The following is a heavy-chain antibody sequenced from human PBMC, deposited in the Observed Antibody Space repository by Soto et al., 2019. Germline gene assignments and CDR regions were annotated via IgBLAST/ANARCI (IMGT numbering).Heavy chain of an antibody. Sequence: QVQLQESGPGLVKPSQTLSLTCTVSGGSISSGDYYWSWIRQPPGKGLEWIGYIYYSGSTYYNPSLKSRGTISVDTSKNQFSLKLSSVTAADKAVYYCARGAAILGGYYFDYWGQGTLVTVSS. CDR2: IYYSGST. CDR3: ARGAAILGGYYFDY. V-gene: IGHV4-30-4*01. D-gene: IGHD2-2*01. J-gene: IGHJ4*02. CDR1: GGSISSGDYY.